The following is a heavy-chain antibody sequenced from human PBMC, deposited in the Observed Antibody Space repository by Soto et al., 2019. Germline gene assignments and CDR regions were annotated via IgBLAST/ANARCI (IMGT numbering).Heavy chain of an antibody. V-gene: IGHV3-30*18. CDR1: GFTFSSYG. Sequence: QVQLVESGGGVVQPGRSLRLSCAASGFTFSSYGMHWVRQAPGKGLEWVAVISYDGSNKYYADSVKGRFTISRDNSKNTLYLQMNSLRAEDTAAYYCAKDQGRVYLGNGLNWFDPWGQGTLVTVSS. D-gene: IGHD6-13*01. J-gene: IGHJ5*02. CDR2: ISYDGSNK. CDR3: AKDQGRVYLGNGLNWFDP.